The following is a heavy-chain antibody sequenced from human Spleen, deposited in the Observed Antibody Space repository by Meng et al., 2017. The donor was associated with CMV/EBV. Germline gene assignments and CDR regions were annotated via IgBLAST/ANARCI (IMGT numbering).Heavy chain of an antibody. V-gene: IGHV3-74*01. D-gene: IGHD6-6*01. CDR1: GFTSSAYW. J-gene: IGHJ6*02. Sequence: GGSLRLSCAASGFTSSAYWMHWVHHTPGKGLVWVSRIDSDGSGATYADSVKGRFTVSRNSAKNTVYLQMNSLRVEDTAVYYCARAGIVAPSGTYYHHGMDVWGQGTTVTVSS. CDR3: ARAGIVAPSGTYYHHGMDV. CDR2: IDSDGSGA.